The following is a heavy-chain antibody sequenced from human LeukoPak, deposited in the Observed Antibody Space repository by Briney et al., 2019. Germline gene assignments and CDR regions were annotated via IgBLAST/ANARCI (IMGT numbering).Heavy chain of an antibody. J-gene: IGHJ4*02. D-gene: IGHD3-22*01. CDR1: GGSISSSSYY. CDR2: INHSGST. CDR3: ASGYYYRTFDY. V-gene: IGHV4-39*07. Sequence: SETLSLTCTVSGGSISSSSYYWSWIRQPPGKGLEWIGEINHSGSTNYNPSLKSRVTISVDTSKNQFSLKLSSVTAADTAVYYCASGYYYRTFDYWGQGTLVTVSS.